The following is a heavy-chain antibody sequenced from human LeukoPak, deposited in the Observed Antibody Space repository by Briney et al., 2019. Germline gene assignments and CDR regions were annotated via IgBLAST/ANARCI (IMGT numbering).Heavy chain of an antibody. CDR1: GYTFTSYG. CDR2: ISAYNGNT. J-gene: IGHJ4*02. CDR3: ARDLVRRDGYSPRPGDY. Sequence: GASVKVSCKASGYTFTSYGISWVRQAPGQGLEWMGWISAYNGNTNYAQKLQGRVTMTTDTSTSTAYMELRSLRSDDTAVYYCARDLVRRDGYSPRPGDYWGQGTLVTVSS. V-gene: IGHV1-18*01. D-gene: IGHD5-24*01.